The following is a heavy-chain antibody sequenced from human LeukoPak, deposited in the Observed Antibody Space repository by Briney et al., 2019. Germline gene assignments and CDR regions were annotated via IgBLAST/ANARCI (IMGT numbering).Heavy chain of an antibody. V-gene: IGHV1-46*01. Sequence: ASVKVSCKASGYTFTSYYMHWVRQAPGQGLEWMGIINPSGGSTSYAQKFQGRVTMTRGTSTSTVYMELSSLRSEDTAVYYCATDMSVGATGYWGQGTLVTVSS. J-gene: IGHJ4*02. D-gene: IGHD1-26*01. CDR1: GYTFTSYY. CDR2: INPSGGST. CDR3: ATDMSVGATGY.